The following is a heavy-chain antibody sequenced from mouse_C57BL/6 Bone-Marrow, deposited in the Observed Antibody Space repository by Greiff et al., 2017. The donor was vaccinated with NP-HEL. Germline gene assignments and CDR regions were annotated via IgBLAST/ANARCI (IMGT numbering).Heavy chain of an antibody. Sequence: EVQLQEAGGGLVQPGGSMKLSCVASGFTFSNYWMNWVRQSPEKGLEWVAQIRLKSDNYATHYAESVKGRFTISRDDSKSSVYLQMNNLRSEDTEIYYCTDDGYYLFAYWGQGTLVTVSA. J-gene: IGHJ3*01. D-gene: IGHD2-3*01. CDR1: GFTFSNYW. CDR3: TDDGYYLFAY. CDR2: IRLKSDNYAT. V-gene: IGHV6-3*01.